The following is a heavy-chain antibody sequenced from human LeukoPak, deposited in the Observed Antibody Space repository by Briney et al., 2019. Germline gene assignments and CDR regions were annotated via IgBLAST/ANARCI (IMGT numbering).Heavy chain of an antibody. V-gene: IGHV3-73*01. CDR1: GFTFSGSA. D-gene: IGHD2-2*01. CDR3: TSSTSAELHYYYGMDV. J-gene: IGHJ6*02. CDR2: IRSKANSYAT. Sequence: GGSLRLSCAASGFTFSGSAMHWVRQASGKGLEWVGRIRSKANSYATAYAASVKGRFTISRDDSKNTAYLQMNSLKTEDTAVYYCTSSTSAELHYYYGMDVWGQGTTVTVSS.